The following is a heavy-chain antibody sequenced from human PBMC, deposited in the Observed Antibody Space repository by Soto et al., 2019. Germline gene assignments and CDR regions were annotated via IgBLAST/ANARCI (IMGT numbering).Heavy chain of an antibody. Sequence: EVQLVESGGDLVQPGGSLRLSCEASGFTVSTHYMNWVRQAPGKGLEWVSLIQSGGSTFYADSVKGRFTISRDNSKNTRLLQLNSRRVEDPAMDYCSMGDVYCGGGGCYGGPMDVWGRGTAVTVSS. CDR2: IQSGGST. CDR3: SMGDVYCGGGGCYGGPMDV. CDR1: GFTVSTHY. J-gene: IGHJ6*03. D-gene: IGHD2-15*01. V-gene: IGHV3-66*01.